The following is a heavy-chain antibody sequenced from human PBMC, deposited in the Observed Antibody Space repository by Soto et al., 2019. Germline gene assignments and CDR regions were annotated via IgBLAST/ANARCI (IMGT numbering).Heavy chain of an antibody. CDR2: IDLSGTMT. J-gene: IGHJ4*02. D-gene: IGHD2-15*01. CDR3: TKGRVPDGIWSFDY. V-gene: IGHV3-23*05. Sequence: GGPLRVSCTAVHHNLSDFSMNWVRKISGKGLEWVAFIDLSGTMTHYSESVKGRFTIPKDKAKETVFLQMNSLRVEDAVVYYCTKGRVPDGIWSFDYWGQGALVTVSS. CDR1: HHNLSDFS.